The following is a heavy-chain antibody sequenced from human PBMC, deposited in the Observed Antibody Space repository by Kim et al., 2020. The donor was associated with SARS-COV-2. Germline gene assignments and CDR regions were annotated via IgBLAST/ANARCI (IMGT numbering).Heavy chain of an antibody. CDR2: YGGRT. D-gene: IGHD5-12*01. Sequence: YGGRTDDDPSLKSRVTISVDTSKNQFSLKLSSVTAADTAVYYCASATSGYWGQGTLVTVSS. V-gene: IGHV4-39*01. CDR3: ASATSGY. J-gene: IGHJ4*02.